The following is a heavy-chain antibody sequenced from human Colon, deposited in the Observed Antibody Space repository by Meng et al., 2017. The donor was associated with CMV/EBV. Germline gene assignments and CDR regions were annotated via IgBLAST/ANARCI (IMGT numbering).Heavy chain of an antibody. D-gene: IGHD2-15*01. CDR2: INPSGGST. J-gene: IGHJ4*02. Sequence: SCKASGYTFTSLYMHWVRQAPGQGLEWMGIINPSGGSTNYAQKFQGRVTMTSDTSTSTVYLELSSLRSEDTAVYYCARDISGGNGGDHWGQGTLVTVSS. CDR1: GYTFTSLY. V-gene: IGHV1-46*01. CDR3: ARDISGGNGGDH.